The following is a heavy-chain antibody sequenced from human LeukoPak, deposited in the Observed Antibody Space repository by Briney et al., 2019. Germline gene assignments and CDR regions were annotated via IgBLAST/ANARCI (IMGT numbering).Heavy chain of an antibody. J-gene: IGHJ5*02. CDR3: ARLENSGYDFEWFDP. V-gene: IGHV5-51*01. CDR1: GYSFTSYW. CDR2: IYPGDSDT. Sequence: GESLKISCKGSGYSFTSYWIGWVRQMPGKSLEWMGIIYPGDSDTRYSPSFQGQVTISADKSISTAYLQWSSLKASDTAMYYCARLENSGYDFEWFDPWGQGTLVTVSS. D-gene: IGHD5-12*01.